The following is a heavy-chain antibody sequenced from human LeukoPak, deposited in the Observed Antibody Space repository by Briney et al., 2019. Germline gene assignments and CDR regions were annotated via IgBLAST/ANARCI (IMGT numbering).Heavy chain of an antibody. Sequence: PSETLSLTCAVYGGSFSGYYWSWIRQPPGKGLEWIGEINHSGSTNYNPSLKSRVTISVDTSKNQFSLKLSSVTAADTAVYYCARADIVVVPAAILDSYYSDYWGQGTLVTVSS. CDR3: ARADIVVVPAAILDSYYSDY. CDR1: GGSFSGYY. D-gene: IGHD2-2*01. V-gene: IGHV4-34*01. J-gene: IGHJ4*02. CDR2: INHSGST.